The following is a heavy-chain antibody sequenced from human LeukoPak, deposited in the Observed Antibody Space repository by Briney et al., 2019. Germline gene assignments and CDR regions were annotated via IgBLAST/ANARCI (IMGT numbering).Heavy chain of an antibody. J-gene: IGHJ4*02. CDR2: IYYSGST. D-gene: IGHD6-13*01. V-gene: IGHV4-31*03. Sequence: SETLSLTCTVSGGSISSGGYYWSWIRQHPGKGLEWIGYIYYSGSTYYNPSLQSRVTISVDTSKNQFSLKLSSVTAADTAVYYCARGVFDSSSWYADYWGQGTLVTVSS. CDR3: ARGVFDSSSWYADY. CDR1: GGSISSGGYY.